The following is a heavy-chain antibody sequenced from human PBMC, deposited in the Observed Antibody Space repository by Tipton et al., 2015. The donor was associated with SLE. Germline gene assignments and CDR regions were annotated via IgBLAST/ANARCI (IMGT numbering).Heavy chain of an antibody. J-gene: IGHJ4*02. CDR2: IYTSGST. CDR1: GGSISSGNYY. Sequence: TLSLTCTVSGGSISSGNYYWSWIRQPAGKGLEWIGRIYTSGSTNYNPSLKSRVTISVDTPKNQFSLKLSSVTAADTAIYFCARETIFGLPSPAYFDYWGQGNLVTVSS. D-gene: IGHD3/OR15-3a*01. CDR3: ARETIFGLPSPAYFDY. V-gene: IGHV4-61*02.